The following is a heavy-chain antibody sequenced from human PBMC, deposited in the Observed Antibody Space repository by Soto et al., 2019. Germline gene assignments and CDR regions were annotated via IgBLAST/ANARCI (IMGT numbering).Heavy chain of an antibody. CDR1: GYTFTGYY. J-gene: IGHJ4*02. CDR2: INPNSGGT. V-gene: IGHV1-2*04. CDR3: ARGFPHGDEIYFDY. Sequence: ASVKVSCKASGYTFTGYYMHWVRQAPGQGLEWKGWINPNSGGTNYAQKIQGWVTMTRDTSISTAYMELSRLRSDDTAVYYCARGFPHGDEIYFDYWGQGTLVTVSS. D-gene: IGHD4-17*01.